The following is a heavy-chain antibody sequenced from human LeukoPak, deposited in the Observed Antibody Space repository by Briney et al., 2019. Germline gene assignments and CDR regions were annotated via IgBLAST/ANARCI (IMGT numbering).Heavy chain of an antibody. D-gene: IGHD1-26*01. Sequence: KPSETLSLTCTVSGGSISSYYWSWIRQPPGKGLEWIGYIYYSGSTNYNPSLKSRVTISVDTSKNQFSLKLNSVTAADTAVYYCARDGRVGTFQHWGQGTLVTVSS. CDR1: GGSISSYY. J-gene: IGHJ1*01. CDR3: ARDGRVGTFQH. V-gene: IGHV4-59*01. CDR2: IYYSGST.